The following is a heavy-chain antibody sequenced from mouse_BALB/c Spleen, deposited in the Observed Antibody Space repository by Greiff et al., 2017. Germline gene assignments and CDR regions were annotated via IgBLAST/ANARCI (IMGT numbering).Heavy chain of an antibody. D-gene: IGHD2-4*01. CDR2: ISSGGST. Sequence: DVKVEESGGGLVKPGGSLKLSCAASGFTFSSYAMSWVRQTPEKRLEWVASISSGGSTYYPDSVKGRFTISRDNARNILYLQMSSLRSEDTAMYYCARGGIYYDYDDAMDYWGQGTSVTVSS. CDR3: ARGGIYYDYDDAMDY. J-gene: IGHJ4*01. V-gene: IGHV5-6-5*01. CDR1: GFTFSSYA.